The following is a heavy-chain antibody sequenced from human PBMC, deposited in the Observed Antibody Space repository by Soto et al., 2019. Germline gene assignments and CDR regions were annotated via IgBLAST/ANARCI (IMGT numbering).Heavy chain of an antibody. CDR3: ASRGXRDXYDTSGYG. D-gene: IGHD3-22*01. J-gene: IGHJ1*01. Sequence: QVQLVQSGAEVKKPGSSVKVSCKASGGTFSNYALSWVRQAPGQGLEWMGDIIPIFGTTNNAQKFQGRVTIXXXXXXXXXXXXLXXXXXXXXXXXXCASRGXRDXYDTSGYGWGQGTLVTVSS. CDR2: IIPIFGTT. CDR1: GGTFSNYA. V-gene: IGHV1-69*05.